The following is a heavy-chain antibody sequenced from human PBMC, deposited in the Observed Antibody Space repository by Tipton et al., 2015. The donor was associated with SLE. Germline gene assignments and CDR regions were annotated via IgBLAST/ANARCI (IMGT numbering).Heavy chain of an antibody. Sequence: SLRLSCAASGFTFDDYAMHWVRQAPGKGLEWVSGISWSSVSIGYADSVKGRFTISRDNSKNTLYLQMNSLRAEDTAVYYCAKDAVGATGYFDLWGRGTLVTVSS. CDR1: GFTFDDYA. CDR2: ISWSSVSI. J-gene: IGHJ2*01. CDR3: AKDAVGATGYFDL. D-gene: IGHD1-26*01. V-gene: IGHV3-9*01.